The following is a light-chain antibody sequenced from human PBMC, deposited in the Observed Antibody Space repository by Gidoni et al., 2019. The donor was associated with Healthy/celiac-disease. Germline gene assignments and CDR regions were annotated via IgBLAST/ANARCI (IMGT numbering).Light chain of an antibody. J-gene: IGKJ1*01. CDR1: QSISIY. V-gene: IGKV1-39*01. CDR2: AAS. CDR3: QQSYSPPRRT. Sequence: DIQMTQSPSSLSASVGERVTITCRAIQSISIYLYCYQQKPEKAPKLLIYAASSLQSVVPSSFSGSVSVTDFTLTISSLLPVDFATYYCQQSYSPPRRTFXXXTKVEIK.